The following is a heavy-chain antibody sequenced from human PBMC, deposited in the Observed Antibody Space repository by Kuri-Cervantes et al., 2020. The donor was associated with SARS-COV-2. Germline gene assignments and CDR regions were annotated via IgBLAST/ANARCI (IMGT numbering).Heavy chain of an antibody. J-gene: IGHJ6*03. CDR2: IFSNDEK. CDR3: ARMGRDIVVVPAATPYYYYMDV. D-gene: IGHD2-2*01. Sequence: SGPTLVKPTQTLTLTCTFSGFSLSTRGVGVGWIRQPPGRALEWLAHIFSNDEKSYSTSLKSRLTISKDTSKSQVVLTMTNMDPVDTATYYCARMGRDIVVVPAATPYYYYMDVWGKGTTVTVSS. CDR1: GFSLSTRGVG. V-gene: IGHV2-26*01.